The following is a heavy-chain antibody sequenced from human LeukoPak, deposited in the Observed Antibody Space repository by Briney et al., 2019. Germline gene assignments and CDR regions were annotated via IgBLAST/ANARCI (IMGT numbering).Heavy chain of an antibody. J-gene: IGHJ4*03. CDR1: GFTFSSYE. CDR2: ISSSGSTI. CDR3: ARDNTMVRGVIIGYFDY. D-gene: IGHD3-10*01. Sequence: GGSLRLSCAASGFTFSSYEMNWVRQAPGKGLEWVSYISSSGSTIYYADSVKGRFTISRDNAKNSLYLQMNSLRAEDTAVYYCARDNTMVRGVIIGYFDYWGQGTTVTVSS. V-gene: IGHV3-48*03.